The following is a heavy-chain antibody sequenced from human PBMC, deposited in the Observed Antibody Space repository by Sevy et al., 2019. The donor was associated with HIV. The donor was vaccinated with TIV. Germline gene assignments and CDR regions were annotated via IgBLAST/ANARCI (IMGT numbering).Heavy chain of an antibody. J-gene: IGHJ4*02. D-gene: IGHD3-22*01. CDR1: GYTLTDLS. CDR2: FDPEDGET. V-gene: IGHV1-24*01. CDR3: ATTREYYSDNSGYFDY. Sequence: ASVNVSCKVSGYTLTDLSIHWVRQAPGKGLEWMGRFDPEDGETIYAQKFQGRFTMTEDTSRDTAYMELNSLRSEDTAVYYCATTREYYSDNSGYFDYWGQGTLVTVSS.